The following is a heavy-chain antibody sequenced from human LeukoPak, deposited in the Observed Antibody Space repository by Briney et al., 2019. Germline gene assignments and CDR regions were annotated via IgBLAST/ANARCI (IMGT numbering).Heavy chain of an antibody. CDR2: IYYSGST. V-gene: IGHV4-59*01. CDR1: GGSISSYY. J-gene: IGHJ3*02. D-gene: IGHD3-10*01. Sequence: SETLSLTCTVSGGSISSYYWSWIRQPPGKGLEWIGYIYYSGSTNYNPSLKSRVTISVDTSKNQFSLKLSSVTAADTAVYYCARVNYYGSGSYSDAFDIWGQGTMVTVSS. CDR3: ARVNYYGSGSYSDAFDI.